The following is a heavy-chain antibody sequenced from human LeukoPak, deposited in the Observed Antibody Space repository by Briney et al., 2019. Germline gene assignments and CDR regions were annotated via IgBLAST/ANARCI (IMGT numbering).Heavy chain of an antibody. CDR2: ISSSSSYI. CDR3: ARDPDYDFWSGFRIQVSMDV. D-gene: IGHD3-3*01. CDR1: GFTFSSYS. Sequence: PGGSLRLSCAASGFTFSSYSMNWVRQAPGKGLEWVSSISSSSSYIYYADSVKGRFTIARDNAKNSLYLQMNSLRAEDTAVYYCARDPDYDFWSGFRIQVSMDVWGKGTTVTVSS. V-gene: IGHV3-21*01. J-gene: IGHJ6*03.